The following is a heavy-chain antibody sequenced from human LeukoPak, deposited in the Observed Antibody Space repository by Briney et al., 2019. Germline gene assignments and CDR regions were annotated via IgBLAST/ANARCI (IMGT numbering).Heavy chain of an antibody. V-gene: IGHV1-24*01. Sequence: ASVKVSCKVSGYTLTELSMHWVRQAPGKGREWMGGFDPEDGETIYAQKFQGRVTMTEDTSTDTAYMELSSLRSEDTAVYYCATSNKWLVKKYFDYWGQGTLVTVSS. CDR2: FDPEDGET. J-gene: IGHJ4*02. CDR3: ATSNKWLVKKYFDY. D-gene: IGHD6-19*01. CDR1: GYTLTELS.